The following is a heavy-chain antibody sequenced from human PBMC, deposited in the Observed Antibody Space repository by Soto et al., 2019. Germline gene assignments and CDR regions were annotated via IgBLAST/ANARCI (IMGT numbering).Heavy chain of an antibody. V-gene: IGHV3-74*01. Sequence: EVQLVESGGGIVQPGGSLRLSCAASGFTFSSYWMHWVRQAPGKGLVWVSRINSDGSRTSYADSAKGRFTISRDNAKNTVYLQMNSLSAEDTAVYYCARGDGDYYDGNGYPGRHWGQGTLVTVSS. D-gene: IGHD3-22*01. CDR1: GFTFSSYW. J-gene: IGHJ4*02. CDR2: INSDGSRT. CDR3: ARGDGDYYDGNGYPGRH.